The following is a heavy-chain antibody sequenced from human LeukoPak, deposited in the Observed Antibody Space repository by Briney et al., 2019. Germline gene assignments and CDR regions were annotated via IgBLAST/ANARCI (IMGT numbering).Heavy chain of an antibody. CDR2: ISSSGSTI. Sequence: GGSLRLSSAVSGFTFSTYSMNWVRQAPGKGLEWISYISSSGSTINHADSVKGRFTISRDNSKNTLYLQMNSLRAEDTAVYYCAKDRGGYVVNDYWGQGTLVTVSS. CDR1: GFTFSTYS. D-gene: IGHD5-12*01. J-gene: IGHJ4*02. CDR3: AKDRGGYVVNDY. V-gene: IGHV3-48*01.